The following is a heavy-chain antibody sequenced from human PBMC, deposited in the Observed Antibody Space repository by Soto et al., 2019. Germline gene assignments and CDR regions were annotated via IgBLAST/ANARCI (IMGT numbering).Heavy chain of an antibody. J-gene: IGHJ3*02. Sequence: ASVKVSCKASGYTFTGYYMHWVRQAPGQGLEWMGWINPNSGGTNYAQKFQGWVTMTRDTSISTAYMELSRLRSDDTAVYYCARDGAPNIVATITYDALDTWGQGTMVTVSS. CDR1: GYTFTGYY. D-gene: IGHD5-12*01. V-gene: IGHV1-2*04. CDR2: INPNSGGT. CDR3: ARDGAPNIVATITYDALDT.